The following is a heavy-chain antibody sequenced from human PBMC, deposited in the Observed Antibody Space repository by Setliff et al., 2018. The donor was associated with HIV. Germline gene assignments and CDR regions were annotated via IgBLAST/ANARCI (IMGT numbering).Heavy chain of an antibody. CDR2: MKPNSGNI. CDR1: GYTFTSYD. J-gene: IGHJ4*02. Sequence: GASVKVSCKASGYTFTSYDINWVRQATGQGLEWMGWMKPNSGNIGYAQKFQGRVTITADESTSTAYMELSSLRSEDTAVYYCASPLAINYYDSSGYSNWGQGTLVTVSS. CDR3: ASPLAINYYDSSGYSN. V-gene: IGHV1-8*03. D-gene: IGHD3-22*01.